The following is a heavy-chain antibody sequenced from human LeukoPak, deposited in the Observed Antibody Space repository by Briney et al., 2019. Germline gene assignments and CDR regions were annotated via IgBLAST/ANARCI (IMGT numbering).Heavy chain of an antibody. D-gene: IGHD2-21*02. V-gene: IGHV1-69*05. J-gene: IGHJ4*02. CDR2: IIPIFGTA. CDR3: ASHIYCGGDCYPPFDY. Sequence: GASVKVSCKASGGTFSSYAISWVRQAPGQGLEWMGGIIPIFGTANYAQKFQGRVTITTDESTSTAYMELSSLRSEDTAVYYCASHIYCGGDCYPPFDYWGQGTLVTVSS. CDR1: GGTFSSYA.